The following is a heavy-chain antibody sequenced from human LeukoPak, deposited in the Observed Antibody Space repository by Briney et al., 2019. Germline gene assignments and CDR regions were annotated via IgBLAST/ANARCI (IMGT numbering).Heavy chain of an antibody. D-gene: IGHD6-19*01. J-gene: IGHJ5*02. CDR3: ARARFGSGWYSRAGGDWFDP. CDR2: INPNSGGT. CDR1: GYTFTGYY. Sequence: ASVKVSCKASGYTFTGYYMHWVRQAPGQGLEWMGWINPNSGGTNYAQKFQGRVTMIRDTSISTAYMELSRLRSDDTAVYYCARARFGSGWYSRAGGDWFDPWGQGTLVTVSS. V-gene: IGHV1-2*02.